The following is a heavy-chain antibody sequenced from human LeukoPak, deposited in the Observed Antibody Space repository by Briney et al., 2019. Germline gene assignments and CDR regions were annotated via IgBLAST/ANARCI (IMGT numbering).Heavy chain of an antibody. V-gene: IGHV3-48*03. CDR3: DTRPRY. CDR1: GLTFSSYD. Sequence: PGWSLRLSCVGSGLTFSSYDMNWVRQAPGKGLEWISYISNSGNTIYYADSVKGRFTISRDNAKNSLYLQMNSLRAEDTAVYYCDTRPRYWGQGTLVTVSS. CDR2: ISNSGNTI. D-gene: IGHD2-2*01. J-gene: IGHJ4*02.